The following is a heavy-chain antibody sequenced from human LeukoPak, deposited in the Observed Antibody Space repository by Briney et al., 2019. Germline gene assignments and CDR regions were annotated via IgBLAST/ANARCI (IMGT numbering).Heavy chain of an antibody. CDR2: ISAGADVI. CDR1: GFSFRDYP. V-gene: IGHV3-23*01. J-gene: IGHJ5*02. D-gene: IGHD5/OR15-5a*01. CDR3: GKGPGYSVYDNLPHH. Sequence: GGSLRLSCEAAGFSFRDYPMGWVRRASGKRLEWVSGISAGADVIFYADPVKGRFTISRDTSKNTLNLQMDSLRADDTAVYYCGKGPGYSVYDNLPHHWGQGTLVTVSS.